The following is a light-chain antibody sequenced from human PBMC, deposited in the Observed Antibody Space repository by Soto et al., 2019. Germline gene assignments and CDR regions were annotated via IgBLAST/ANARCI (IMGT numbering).Light chain of an antibody. CDR3: QKYKSVST. Sequence: DIQMTQSPSTLSTSVGDRATITCRATQNIDRWLAWYQQKPGKAPKLLIYEASSLEGGVPSRFSGSGSGTEFTLTVSGLQAEDFETFWCQKYKSVSTFGRGTKLDFK. V-gene: IGKV1-5*01. CDR2: EAS. J-gene: IGKJ3*01. CDR1: QNIDRW.